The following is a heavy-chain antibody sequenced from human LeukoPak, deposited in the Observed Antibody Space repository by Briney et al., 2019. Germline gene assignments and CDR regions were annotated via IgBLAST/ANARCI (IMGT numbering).Heavy chain of an antibody. D-gene: IGHD3-3*01. V-gene: IGHV4-39*01. J-gene: IGHJ5*02. CDR2: IYYSGST. CDR3: ARSHHYDFWSGPNWFDP. CDR1: GGSISSSSYY. Sequence: SETLSLTCTVSGGSISSSSYYWGWIRQPPGKGLEWIGSIYYSGSTYYNPSLKSRVTISVDTSKNQFSLKLSSVTAADTAVYYCARSHHYDFWSGPNWFDPWGQGTLVTVSS.